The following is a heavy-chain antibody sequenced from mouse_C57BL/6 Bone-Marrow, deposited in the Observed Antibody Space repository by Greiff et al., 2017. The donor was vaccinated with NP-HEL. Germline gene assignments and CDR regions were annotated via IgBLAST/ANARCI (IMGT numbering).Heavy chain of an antibody. J-gene: IGHJ2*01. Sequence: QVQLKQPGAELVMPGASVKLSCKASGYTFTSYWMHWVKQRPGQGLEWIGEIDPSDSYTNYTQKFKGKSTLTVDKSSSTAYMQLSSLTSEDSAVYYCAREGDSSGAYYFDYWGQGTTLTVSS. D-gene: IGHD3-2*02. V-gene: IGHV1-69*01. CDR3: AREGDSSGAYYFDY. CDR1: GYTFTSYW. CDR2: IDPSDSYT.